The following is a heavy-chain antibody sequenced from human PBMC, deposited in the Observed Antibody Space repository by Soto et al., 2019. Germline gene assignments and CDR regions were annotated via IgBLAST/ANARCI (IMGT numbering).Heavy chain of an antibody. V-gene: IGHV1-8*01. CDR1: GYTFTSYD. CDR3: ARYVKLSDYYYMDV. J-gene: IGHJ6*03. D-gene: IGHD1-7*01. Sequence: ASVKVSCKASGYTFTSYDINWVRQATGQGLEWMGWMNPNSGNTGYAQKFKGRVTMTRNTSISTAYMELSSLRSEDTAVYYCARYVKLSDYYYMDVWGKGTTVTVSS. CDR2: MNPNSGNT.